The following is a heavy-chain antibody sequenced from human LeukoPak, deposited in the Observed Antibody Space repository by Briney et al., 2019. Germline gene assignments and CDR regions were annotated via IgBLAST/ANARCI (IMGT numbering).Heavy chain of an antibody. V-gene: IGHV1-18*01. CDR3: AGEEGGPRLGYQLLYDY. D-gene: IGHD2-2*02. Sequence: ASVKVSCKASGYTFTSYGISWVRQAPGQGLEWMGWISAYNGNTNYAQKLQGRVTMTTDTSTSTAYMELRSLRSDDTAVYYCAGEEGGPRLGYQLLYDYWGQGTLVTVSS. CDR1: GYTFTSYG. CDR2: ISAYNGNT. J-gene: IGHJ4*02.